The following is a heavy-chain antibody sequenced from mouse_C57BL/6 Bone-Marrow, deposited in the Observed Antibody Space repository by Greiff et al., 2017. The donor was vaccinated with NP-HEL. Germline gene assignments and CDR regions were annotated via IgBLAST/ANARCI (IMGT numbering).Heavy chain of an antibody. V-gene: IGHV5-6*02. J-gene: IGHJ3*01. D-gene: IGHD1-1*01. CDR3: ARRYGSSPWFAD. CDR1: GFTFSSYG. Sequence: EVKLVESGGDLVKPGGSLKLSCAASGFTFSSYGMSWVRQTPDKRLEWVATISSGGSYTYYPDSVKGRFTISRDNAKNTLYLQMSSLKSEDTAMYYCARRYGSSPWFADWGQGTLVTVSA. CDR2: ISSGGSYT.